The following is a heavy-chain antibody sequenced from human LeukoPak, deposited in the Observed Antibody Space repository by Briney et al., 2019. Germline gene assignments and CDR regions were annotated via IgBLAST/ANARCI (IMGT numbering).Heavy chain of an antibody. J-gene: IGHJ4*02. Sequence: AGSLRLSCAASGFTFSIYAMSWVRQAPGNGLAWVSGLNEDGGYTYYADSVKGRFTISRDNSENPLYLQMSSLRAEDTAIYYCVRDFSCSGGSCPLFDSWGQGTLVSVSS. CDR3: VRDFSCSGGSCPLFDS. CDR1: GFTFSIYA. V-gene: IGHV3-23*01. D-gene: IGHD2-15*01. CDR2: LNEDGGYT.